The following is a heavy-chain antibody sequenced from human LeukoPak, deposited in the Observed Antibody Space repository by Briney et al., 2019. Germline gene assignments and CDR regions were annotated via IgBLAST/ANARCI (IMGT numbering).Heavy chain of an antibody. CDR2: IDSSGGVT. Sequence: GGSLRLSCAASGFTFSSYGMTWVRQAPGKGLEWVSGIDSSGGVTYCADSVRGRFAISRDNSKNTLYLQMNDLRADDTAVYYCAKASWAGVTTPYFAYWGQGTLVTVSS. CDR1: GFTFSSYG. J-gene: IGHJ4*02. V-gene: IGHV3-23*01. D-gene: IGHD1-26*01. CDR3: AKASWAGVTTPYFAY.